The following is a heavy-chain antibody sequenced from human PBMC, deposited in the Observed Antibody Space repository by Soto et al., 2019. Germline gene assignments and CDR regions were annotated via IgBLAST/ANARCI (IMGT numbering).Heavy chain of an antibody. CDR2: IRGNRSKK. CDR1: GFTFASYW. CDR3: AKEKGYPYYYGMDV. V-gene: IGHV3-7*03. Sequence: GGSLRLSCAASGFTFASYWMSWVRQAPGKGLEWVANIRGNRSKKYYVETVKGRFTISRDISKNTLYLKMNSLRAEDTAVYYCAKEKGYPYYYGMDVWGQGTTVTVSS. J-gene: IGHJ6*02. D-gene: IGHD1-1*01.